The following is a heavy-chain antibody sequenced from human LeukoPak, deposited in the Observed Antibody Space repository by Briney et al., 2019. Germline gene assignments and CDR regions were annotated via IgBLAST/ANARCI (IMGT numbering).Heavy chain of an antibody. CDR1: GFTFSSYW. V-gene: IGHV3-74*01. J-gene: IGHJ3*02. CDR2: INSDGSST. CDR3: ASNRYNGAFDI. D-gene: IGHD5-24*01. Sequence: PGGSLRLSCAASGFTFSSYWMHWVRQAPGKGLVWVSRINSDGSSTTYADSVKGRFTISRDNAKNTLYLQMNSLRAEDTAVYYCASNRYNGAFDIWGQGTMVTVSS.